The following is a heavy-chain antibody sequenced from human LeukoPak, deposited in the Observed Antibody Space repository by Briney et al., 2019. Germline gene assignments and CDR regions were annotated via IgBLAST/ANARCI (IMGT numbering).Heavy chain of an antibody. CDR3: ARVRWELLPDY. J-gene: IGHJ4*02. CDR1: GFTFSSDA. V-gene: IGHV3-21*01. Sequence: GGSLRLSCVASGFTFSSDAMNWVRQAPGKGLEWVSSISSSSSYIYYADSVKGRFTISRDNAKNSLYLQMNSLRAEDTAVYYCARVRWELLPDYWGQGTLVTVSS. D-gene: IGHD1-26*01. CDR2: ISSSSSYI.